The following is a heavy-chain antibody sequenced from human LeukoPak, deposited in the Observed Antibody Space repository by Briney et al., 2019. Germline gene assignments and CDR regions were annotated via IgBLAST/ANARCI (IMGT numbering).Heavy chain of an antibody. CDR1: GLTFNNAW. CDR3: ARDNAKWELLGFDY. D-gene: IGHD1-26*01. Sequence: PGGSLRLSCAASGLTFNNAWMSWVRQAPGKGLEWVSSISSSSSYIYYADSAKGRFTISRDNAKNSLYLQMNSLRAEDTAVYYCARDNAKWELLGFDYWGQGTLVTVSS. CDR2: ISSSSSYI. J-gene: IGHJ4*02. V-gene: IGHV3-21*01.